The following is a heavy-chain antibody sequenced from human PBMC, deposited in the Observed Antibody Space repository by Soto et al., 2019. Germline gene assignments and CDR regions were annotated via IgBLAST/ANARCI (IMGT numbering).Heavy chain of an antibody. Sequence: GGFLRLSCAASGVTFSSYDMRWVRQAPGKGLECVSVISGSGGTTYYADSVSGRFTISRDNSKNTLYLQMYSLRADDTAVYYCAKAEYSSSWFIDYWGQGTLVTVS. CDR1: GVTFSSYD. J-gene: IGHJ4*02. V-gene: IGHV3-23*01. CDR3: AKAEYSSSWFIDY. CDR2: ISGSGGTT. D-gene: IGHD6-13*01.